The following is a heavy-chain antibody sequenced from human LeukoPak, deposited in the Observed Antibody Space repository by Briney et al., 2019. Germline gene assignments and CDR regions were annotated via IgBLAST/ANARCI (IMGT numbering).Heavy chain of an antibody. CDR2: INHSGST. V-gene: IGHV4-30-4*01. D-gene: IGHD3-16*01. CDR3: ARARIMITFGGVGWFDP. J-gene: IGHJ5*02. Sequence: PSQTLSLTCTVSGGSISSGNYYWSWIRQPPGKGLEWIGEINHSGSTNYNPSLKSRVTISVDTSKNQFSLKLSSVTAADTAVYYCARARIMITFGGVGWFDPWGQGTLVTVSS. CDR1: GGSISSGNYY.